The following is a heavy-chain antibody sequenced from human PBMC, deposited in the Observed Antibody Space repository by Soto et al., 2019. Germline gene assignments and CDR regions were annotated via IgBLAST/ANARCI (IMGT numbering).Heavy chain of an antibody. CDR1: GGSISSSSYY. Sequence: PSETLSLTCTVSGGSISSSSYYWSWIRQPPGKGLEWIGYIYYSGSTYYNPSLKSRVTISVDTSKNQFSLKLSSVTAADTAVYYCARVRAPYASSGYYLDYWAREPWSPSPQ. V-gene: IGHV4-30-4*01. D-gene: IGHD3-22*01. CDR3: ARVRAPYASSGYYLDY. CDR2: IYYSGST. J-gene: IGHJ4*02.